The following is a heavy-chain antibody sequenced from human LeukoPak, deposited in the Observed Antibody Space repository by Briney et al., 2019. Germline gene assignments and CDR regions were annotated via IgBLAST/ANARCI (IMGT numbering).Heavy chain of an antibody. D-gene: IGHD4-11*01. Sequence: GGSLRLSCAASGFTFSSYEMNWVRQAPGKGLEWLSYISSSGTAIYHADSVKGRFTISRDNAKNSLYLQMNSLRAEDTAVYYCARAATVNAWYFDLWGRGTLVTVSS. CDR1: GFTFSSYE. CDR2: ISSSGTAI. CDR3: ARAATVNAWYFDL. V-gene: IGHV3-48*03. J-gene: IGHJ2*01.